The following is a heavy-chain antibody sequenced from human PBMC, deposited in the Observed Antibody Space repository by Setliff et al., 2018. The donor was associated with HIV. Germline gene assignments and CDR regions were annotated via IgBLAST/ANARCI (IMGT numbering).Heavy chain of an antibody. J-gene: IGHJ4*02. D-gene: IGHD3-22*01. CDR2: IRYDDTYK. Sequence: PGGSLRLSCATSGFTFSSYGMHWVRQAPGKGLEWVAFIRYDDTYKFYADSLKGRFTISRDNSKNTLFLQVNSLRVEDTAVYYCARETMYDSRGYLSHYFDYWGQGTPVTVSS. CDR3: ARETMYDSRGYLSHYFDY. V-gene: IGHV3-30*02. CDR1: GFTFSSYG.